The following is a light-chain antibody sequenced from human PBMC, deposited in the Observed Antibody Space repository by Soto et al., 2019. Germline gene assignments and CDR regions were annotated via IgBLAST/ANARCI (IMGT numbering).Light chain of an antibody. CDR1: SSNIGSNT. V-gene: IGLV1-44*01. J-gene: IGLJ2*01. CDR3: AAWDDSLNTV. CDR2: SNN. Sequence: QSVLTQPPSASGTPGQRVTISCSGSSSNIGSNTVNWYQQLPGTAPKLLIYSNNQRPSGVPDRFSGSKSGTSASLAISGLKSEDEADYYCAAWDDSLNTVFGGGTKLTVL.